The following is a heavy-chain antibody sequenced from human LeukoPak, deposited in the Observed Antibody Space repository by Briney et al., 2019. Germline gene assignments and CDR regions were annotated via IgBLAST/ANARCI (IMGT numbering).Heavy chain of an antibody. Sequence: GSSVKVSCKASGGTFSSYAISWVRQAPGQGLEWMGGIIPIFGTANYAQKFQGRVTITADESTSTAYMELSSLRSEDTAVYYYARTTGIAVAYFDYWGQGTLVTVSS. J-gene: IGHJ4*02. D-gene: IGHD6-19*01. CDR1: GGTFSSYA. CDR3: ARTTGIAVAYFDY. V-gene: IGHV1-69*01. CDR2: IIPIFGTA.